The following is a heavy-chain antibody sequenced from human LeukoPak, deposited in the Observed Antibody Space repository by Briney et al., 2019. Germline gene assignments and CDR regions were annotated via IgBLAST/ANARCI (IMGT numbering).Heavy chain of an antibody. V-gene: IGHV1-2*02. CDR2: INPNSGGT. Sequence: ASVKVSCKASGYTFTGYYIHWERQAPGQGREWMGWINPNSGGTNYAQKFQGRVTMTRDTSISTAYMELSRLRSDDTAVFYCASVRDGLRLSTPFDYWGQGTLVTVSS. D-gene: IGHD5-12*01. CDR3: ASVRDGLRLSTPFDY. J-gene: IGHJ4*02. CDR1: GYTFTGYY.